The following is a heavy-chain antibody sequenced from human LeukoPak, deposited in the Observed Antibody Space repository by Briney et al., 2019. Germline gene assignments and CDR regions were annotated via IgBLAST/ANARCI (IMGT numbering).Heavy chain of an antibody. V-gene: IGHV3-33*06. D-gene: IGHD3-10*01. CDR1: GFTFSSYG. CDR2: IWYDGSNK. Sequence: SGGSLRLSCAASGFTFSSYGMHWVRQAPGKGLEWVAVIWYDGSNKYYADSVKGRFTISRDNSKNTLYLQMNSLRAEDTAVYYCANAPLWSDQDFDYWGQGTLVTVSS. J-gene: IGHJ4*02. CDR3: ANAPLWSDQDFDY.